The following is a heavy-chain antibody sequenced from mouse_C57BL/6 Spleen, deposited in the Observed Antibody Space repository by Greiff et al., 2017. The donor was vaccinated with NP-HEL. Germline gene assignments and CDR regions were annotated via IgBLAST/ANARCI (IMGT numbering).Heavy chain of an antibody. V-gene: IGHV5-17*01. J-gene: IGHJ2*01. CDR2: ISSGSSTI. D-gene: IGHD2-3*01. CDR1: GFTFSDYG. Sequence: EVQVVESGGGLVKPGGSLKLSCAASGFTFSDYGMNWVRQAPEKVLEWVAYISSGSSTIYYADTVKGRFTISRDNAKNTLCLHMTSLRSEDTAMYYCARDGYYDFDYWGQGTTLTVSS. CDR3: ARDGYYDFDY.